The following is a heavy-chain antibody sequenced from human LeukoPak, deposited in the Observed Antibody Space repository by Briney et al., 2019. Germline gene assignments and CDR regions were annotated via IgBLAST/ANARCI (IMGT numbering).Heavy chain of an antibody. CDR3: ARAEYCSSTSCYPSSGWFHYFDY. CDR2: INPNSGGT. V-gene: IGHV1-2*02. Sequence: GASVKVSCKASGYTFTGYYMHWVRQAPGQGLEWMRWINPNSGGTNYAQKFQGRVTMTRDTSFSTAYMELSRLRSDDTAVYYCARAEYCSSTSCYPSSGWFHYFDYWGQGTLVPVSS. J-gene: IGHJ4*02. CDR1: GYTFTGYY. D-gene: IGHD2-2*01.